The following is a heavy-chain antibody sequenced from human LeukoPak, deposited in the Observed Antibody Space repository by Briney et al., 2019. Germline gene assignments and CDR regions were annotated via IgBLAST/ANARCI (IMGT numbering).Heavy chain of an antibody. Sequence: SGGSLRLSCAASGLTASSNYMSWVRQAPGKGLEWVSVIYSGGSTYYADSVKGRFTISRDNSKNTLYLQMNSLRAEDTAVYYCARSYCSGGSCFGHRGYYFDYWGQGTLVTVSS. CDR1: GLTASSNY. CDR2: IYSGGST. D-gene: IGHD2-15*01. CDR3: ARSYCSGGSCFGHRGYYFDY. V-gene: IGHV3-66*01. J-gene: IGHJ4*02.